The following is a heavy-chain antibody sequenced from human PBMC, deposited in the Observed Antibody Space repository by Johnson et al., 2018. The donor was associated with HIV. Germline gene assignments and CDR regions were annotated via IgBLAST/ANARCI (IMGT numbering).Heavy chain of an antibody. CDR2: ISYDGNNK. CDR1: VFSFTSYT. D-gene: IGHD6-13*01. J-gene: IGHJ3*02. V-gene: IGHV3-30*04. Sequence: QVQLVESGGGVVPPGRSLRLSCAASVFSFTSYTLHWVRQAPGMGLEWVAVISYDGNNKYYTESVKGRFTISRDNSKNTLYLQMNSLRSEDTAVYYCARDGGIATALDGVDIWGQGTMVTVSS. CDR3: ARDGGIATALDGVDI.